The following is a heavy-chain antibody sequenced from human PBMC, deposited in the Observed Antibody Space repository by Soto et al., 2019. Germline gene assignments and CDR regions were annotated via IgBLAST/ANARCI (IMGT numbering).Heavy chain of an antibody. CDR1: GYTFTSYD. V-gene: IGHV1-8*01. J-gene: IGHJ5*02. Sequence: ASVKVSCKASGYTFTSYDINWVRQATGQGLEWMGWMNPNSGNTGYAQKFQGRVTMTRNTSISTAYMELSSLRSEDTAVYYCARELGISGVNVWFDPWGQGTLVTVSS. D-gene: IGHD3-9*01. CDR2: MNPNSGNT. CDR3: ARELGISGVNVWFDP.